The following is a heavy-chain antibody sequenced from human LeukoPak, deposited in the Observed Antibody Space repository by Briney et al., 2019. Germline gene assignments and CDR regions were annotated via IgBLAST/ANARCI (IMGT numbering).Heavy chain of an antibody. Sequence: SETLSLTCAVSGVSISGSYYYWGWIRQPPGKGLEWIGNIYYSGSTYYNASLQSRVTISIDTSKNQFSLKLSSVTAADTAVYYCARGRGAAAGSGYWGQGTLVTVSS. CDR2: IYYSGST. CDR3: ARGRGAAAGSGY. V-gene: IGHV4-39*07. D-gene: IGHD6-13*01. CDR1: GVSISGSYYY. J-gene: IGHJ4*02.